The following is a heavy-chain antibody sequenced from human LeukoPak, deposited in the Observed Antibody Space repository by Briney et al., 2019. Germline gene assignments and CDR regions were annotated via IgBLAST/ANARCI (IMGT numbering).Heavy chain of an antibody. CDR1: GYTFTGYY. V-gene: IGHV1-2*02. CDR3: ASRGLRMVRGVGGPNYYMDV. CDR2: INPNSGGT. J-gene: IGHJ6*03. D-gene: IGHD3-10*01. Sequence: GASVKVSCKASGYTFTGYYMHWVRQAPGQGLEWMGWINPNSGGTNYAQKFQGRVTMTRDTSISTAYVELSRLRSDDTAVYYCASRGLRMVRGVGGPNYYMDVWGKGTTVTVSS.